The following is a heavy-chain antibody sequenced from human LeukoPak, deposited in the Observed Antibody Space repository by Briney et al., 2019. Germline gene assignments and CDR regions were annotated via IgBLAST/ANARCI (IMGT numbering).Heavy chain of an antibody. J-gene: IGHJ4*02. D-gene: IGHD6-13*01. CDR2: ISYDGSNK. CDR1: GFTFSSYG. V-gene: IGHV3-30*03. CDR3: ARGLRTIAAAEASLAY. Sequence: GGSLRLSCAASGFTFSSYGMHWVRQAPGKGPEWVAVISYDGSNKYYADSVKGRFTISRDNSKNTLYLQMNSLRAEDTAVYYCARGLRTIAAAEASLAYWGQGTLVTVSS.